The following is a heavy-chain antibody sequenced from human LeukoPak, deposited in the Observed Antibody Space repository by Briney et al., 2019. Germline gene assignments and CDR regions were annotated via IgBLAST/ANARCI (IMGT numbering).Heavy chain of an antibody. CDR2: TIPFYGAT. V-gene: IGHV1-69*13. Sequence: SVKVSCKASGGTLNNYAVNWVRQAPGQGLEWMGGTIPFYGATNYAAKFQGRVTITADESTGTVYMELSSLRSEDTAVYYCARMKGYSSSDYWGPGTLVTVSS. CDR1: GGTLNNYA. D-gene: IGHD1-26*01. J-gene: IGHJ4*02. CDR3: ARMKGYSSSDY.